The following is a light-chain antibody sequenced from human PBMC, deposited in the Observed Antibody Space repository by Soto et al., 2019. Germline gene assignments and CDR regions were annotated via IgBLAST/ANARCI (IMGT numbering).Light chain of an antibody. Sequence: DIVMTQSPESLAVSLGERATINCKSSQSVFYSSNNKNYLTWYQQKPGQPPKLLIHWASTRESGVPDRFSGSGSETDFTLTISSLQAEDVAVYYCQQYYSLPLTFGGGTKAEIK. CDR2: WAS. V-gene: IGKV4-1*01. CDR3: QQYYSLPLT. CDR1: QSVFYSSNNKNY. J-gene: IGKJ4*01.